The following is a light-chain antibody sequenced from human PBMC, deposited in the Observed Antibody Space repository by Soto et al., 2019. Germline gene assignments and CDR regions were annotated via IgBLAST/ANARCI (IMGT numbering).Light chain of an antibody. CDR3: RQYGSSPT. CDR2: GAS. CDR1: QRVSSSY. Sequence: EIGLTQSPGTLSLSPGERATLSCRSSQRVSSSYLAWYQQNTGQALRLLIYGASSMATGFPDRFSGSGSEKEFTLTISRLEPEDSEVYCCRQYGSSPTFGGGTKVQIK. J-gene: IGKJ4*01. V-gene: IGKV3-20*01.